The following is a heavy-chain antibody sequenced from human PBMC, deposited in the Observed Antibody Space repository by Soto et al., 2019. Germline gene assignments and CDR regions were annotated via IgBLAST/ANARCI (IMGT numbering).Heavy chain of an antibody. CDR1: NGSLSSNY. V-gene: IGHV4-59*12. Sequence: PSETLSLTCTVSNGSLSSNYWSWIRQSPGKGLEWIGNIYYSGSTNYNPSLKSRVTMSVDTSKNQFSLTLRSVTAADTAVYFCARGYESGYTFGHDLWGQGTLVTAPQ. D-gene: IGHD3-3*01. CDR2: IYYSGST. CDR3: ARGYESGYTFGHDL. J-gene: IGHJ5*02.